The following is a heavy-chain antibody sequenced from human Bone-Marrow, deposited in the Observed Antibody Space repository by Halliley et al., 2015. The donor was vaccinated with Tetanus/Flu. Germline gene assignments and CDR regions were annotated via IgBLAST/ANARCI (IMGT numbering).Heavy chain of an antibody. Sequence: IGYFHYGGPTSYNPSLKSRVTISVATSKNQFSLKLTSVTAADTALYFCARGASTVTYYYGLDVWGQGTTVTVSS. D-gene: IGHD4-17*01. J-gene: IGHJ6*02. CDR2: FHYGGPT. V-gene: IGHV4-59*09. CDR3: ARGASTVTYYYGLDV.